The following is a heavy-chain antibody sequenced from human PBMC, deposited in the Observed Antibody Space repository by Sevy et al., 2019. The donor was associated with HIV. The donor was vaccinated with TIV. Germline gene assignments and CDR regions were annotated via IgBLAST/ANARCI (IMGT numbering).Heavy chain of an antibody. J-gene: IGHJ5*02. CDR2: ISSSSSYI. V-gene: IGHV3-21*01. Sequence: GGSLRLSCAASGFTFSSYSMNWVRQAPGKGLEWVSSISSSSSYIYYADSVKGRFTISRDNAKNSLYLQMNSLRAEDTAVYYCARDRIAGAGTADNWFDPWGQGTLVTVSS. D-gene: IGHD6-13*01. CDR3: ARDRIAGAGTADNWFDP. CDR1: GFTFSSYS.